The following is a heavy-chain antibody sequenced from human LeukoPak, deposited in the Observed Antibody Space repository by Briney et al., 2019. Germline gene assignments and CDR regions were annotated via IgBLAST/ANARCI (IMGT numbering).Heavy chain of an antibody. CDR2: FDPEDGEA. Sequence: GASVKVSCKVSGYTLIELSMHWVRQAPGRGPEWMGIFDPEDGEAIYSQKFQGRVSMTEDTSTETAYMELSSLTSEDTAVYFCASVFGGLRECSTTSCYLDYWGQGTLVTVSS. V-gene: IGHV1-24*01. CDR3: ASVFGGLRECSTTSCYLDY. D-gene: IGHD2-2*01. J-gene: IGHJ4*02. CDR1: GYTLIELS.